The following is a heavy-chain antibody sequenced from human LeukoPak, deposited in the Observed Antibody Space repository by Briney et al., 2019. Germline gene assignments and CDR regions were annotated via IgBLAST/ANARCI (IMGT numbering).Heavy chain of an antibody. CDR2: ICPGDSDT. CDR3: AIPRGYSGSYEGAFDI. Sequence: TGESLKISCKGSGYSFTSYWIGWVRQMPGKGLEWMGIICPGDSDTRYNPSFQGQVTISADKSISTAYLQWSSLKASDTAMYYCAIPRGYSGSYEGAFDIWGQGTMVTVSS. CDR1: GYSFTSYW. D-gene: IGHD1-26*01. J-gene: IGHJ3*02. V-gene: IGHV5-51*01.